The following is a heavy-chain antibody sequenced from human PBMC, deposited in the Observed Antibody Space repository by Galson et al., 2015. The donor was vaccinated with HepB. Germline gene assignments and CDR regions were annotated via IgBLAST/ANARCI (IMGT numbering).Heavy chain of an antibody. J-gene: IGHJ4*02. D-gene: IGHD3-22*01. Sequence: SLRLSCAASGFTVSSNYMSWVRQAPGKGLEWVSVIYSGGSTYYADSVKGRFTISRDNSKNTLYLQMNSLRAEDTAVYYCARARGGDSSGYYGTDYWGQGTLVTVSS. CDR3: ARARGGDSSGYYGTDY. V-gene: IGHV3-66*01. CDR2: IYSGGST. CDR1: GFTVSSNY.